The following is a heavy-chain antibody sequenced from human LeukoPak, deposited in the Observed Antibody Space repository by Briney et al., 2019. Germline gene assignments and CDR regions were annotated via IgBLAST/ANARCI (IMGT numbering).Heavy chain of an antibody. CDR1: GFPFDDFA. CDR2: ISWESGSI. J-gene: IGHJ4*02. Sequence: PGGSLRLSCAASGFPFDDFAMHWVRQAPGQGLEWVSGISWESGSIDYADSVKGRFTISRDNAKNSLYLQMNSLRAEDTALYYCAKGTSNYYGSGSFDYWGQGTLVTVSP. D-gene: IGHD3-10*01. CDR3: AKGTSNYYGSGSFDY. V-gene: IGHV3-9*01.